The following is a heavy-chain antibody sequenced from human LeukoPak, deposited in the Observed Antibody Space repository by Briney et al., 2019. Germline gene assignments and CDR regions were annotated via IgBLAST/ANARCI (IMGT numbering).Heavy chain of an antibody. Sequence: ASVKVSCKASGYTFTSYAMHWVRQAPGQRLEWMGWINAGNGNTKYSQKFQGRVTITRDTSASTAYMELSSLRSEDTAVYYCARSSKMFGELQPWGQGTLVTVSS. J-gene: IGHJ4*02. D-gene: IGHD3-10*02. CDR2: INAGNGNT. CDR3: ARSSKMFGELQP. CDR1: GYTFTSYA. V-gene: IGHV1-3*01.